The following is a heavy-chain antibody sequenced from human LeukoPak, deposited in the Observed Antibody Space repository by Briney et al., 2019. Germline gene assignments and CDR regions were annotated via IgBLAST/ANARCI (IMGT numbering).Heavy chain of an antibody. J-gene: IGHJ4*02. V-gene: IGHV3-30*04. CDR1: GFTFSSYA. CDR2: ISYDGSNK. Sequence: GGSLRLSCAASGFTFSSYAMHWVHQAPGKGLEWVAVISYDGSNKYYADSVKGRFTISRDNSKNTLYLQMNSLRAEDTAVYYCARAQGYCSSTSCYTANYFDYWGQGTLVTVSS. CDR3: ARAQGYCSSTSCYTANYFDY. D-gene: IGHD2-2*02.